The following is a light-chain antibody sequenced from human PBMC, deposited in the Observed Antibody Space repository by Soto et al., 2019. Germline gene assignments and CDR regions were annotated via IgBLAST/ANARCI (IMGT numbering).Light chain of an antibody. CDR1: QSISSW. J-gene: IGKJ1*01. CDR2: KAS. Sequence: DIQMTQSPSTLSASVGDRVTITCRASQSISSWLAWYQQKPGKAPKVLIYKASNLQSGVPASFSGSGSGTDFTLTISSLQPDDFATYYCQQCNSYPPTFGQGTTVDIK. CDR3: QQCNSYPPT. V-gene: IGKV1-5*03.